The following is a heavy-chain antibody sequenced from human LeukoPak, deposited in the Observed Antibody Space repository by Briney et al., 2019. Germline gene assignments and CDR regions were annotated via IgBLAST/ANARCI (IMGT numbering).Heavy chain of an antibody. Sequence: GGSLRLSCAASGFTFSRYWMRWVRQAPGKGLEWVANINQDGSAEYCVDSVKGRFTISRDNAKNSLYLQMNSLRAEDTAVYYCARVSLGGSSGNYPDYWGQGTLVTVSS. V-gene: IGHV3-7*05. CDR3: ARVSLGGSSGNYPDY. J-gene: IGHJ4*02. CDR1: GFTFSRYW. CDR2: INQDGSAE. D-gene: IGHD3-22*01.